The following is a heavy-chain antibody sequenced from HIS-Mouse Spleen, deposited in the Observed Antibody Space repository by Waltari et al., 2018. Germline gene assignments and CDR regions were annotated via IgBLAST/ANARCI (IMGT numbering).Heavy chain of an antibody. J-gene: IGHJ5*02. CDR3: ARKRTASGWFDP. CDR2: LYYSGGT. V-gene: IGHV4-39*01. Sequence: QLQLQESGPGLVKPSETLSLTCTVSGGSISSSSYYWGWIRQPPGKGLGWIGSLYYSGGTYYNPSLKSRVTISVDTSKNQFSLKLSSVTAADTAVYYCARKRTASGWFDPWGQGTLVTVSS. CDR1: GGSISSSSYY. D-gene: IGHD2-21*02.